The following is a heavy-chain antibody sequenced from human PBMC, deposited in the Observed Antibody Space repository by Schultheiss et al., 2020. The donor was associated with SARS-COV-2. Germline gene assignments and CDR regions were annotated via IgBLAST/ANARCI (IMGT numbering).Heavy chain of an antibody. J-gene: IGHJ3*02. Sequence: ASVKVSCKASGYTFTSYDINWVRQAPGQGLEWMGWINPNSGGTNYAQKFQGRVTMTRDTSISTAYMELSRLRSDDTAVYYCASHLKAEDDAFDIWGQGTMVTVSS. CDR1: GYTFTSYD. CDR3: ASHLKAEDDAFDI. D-gene: IGHD1-14*01. V-gene: IGHV1-2*02. CDR2: INPNSGGT.